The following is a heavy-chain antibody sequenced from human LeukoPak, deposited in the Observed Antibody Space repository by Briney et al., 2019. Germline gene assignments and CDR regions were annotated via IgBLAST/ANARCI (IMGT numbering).Heavy chain of an antibody. D-gene: IGHD3-22*01. CDR2: IYTGGST. CDR3: ARAPLYDSSGYYYGMDV. V-gene: IGHV3-66*01. J-gene: IGHJ6*02. CDR1: GFTVSSNY. Sequence: GGSLRLSCAASGFTVSSNYMSWVRQAPGKGLEWVSVIYTGGSTYYADSVKGRFTISRDNSKNTLYLQMNSLRAEDTAVYYCARAPLYDSSGYYYGMDVWGQGTTVTVSS.